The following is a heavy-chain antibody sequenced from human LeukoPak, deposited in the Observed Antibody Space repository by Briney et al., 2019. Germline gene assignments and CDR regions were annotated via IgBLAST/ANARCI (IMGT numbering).Heavy chain of an antibody. CDR2: IWYDGSNK. CDR3: ATARNDYDTNGFSVFDY. J-gene: IGHJ4*02. D-gene: IGHD3-22*01. CDR1: GFSFSAHG. V-gene: IGHV3-33*01. Sequence: GRSLRLSCGASGFSFSAHGMHWVRQAPGKGLEWVAVIWYDGSNKDYADSVKGRFTISRDNSQNTLYPQMNSLRAEDTAVYYCATARNDYDTNGFSVFDYWGQGTLVTVSS.